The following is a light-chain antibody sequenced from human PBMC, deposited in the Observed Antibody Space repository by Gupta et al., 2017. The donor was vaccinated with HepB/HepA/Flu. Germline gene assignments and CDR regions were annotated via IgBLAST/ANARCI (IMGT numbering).Light chain of an antibody. CDR2: YVS. J-gene: IGLJ3*02. CDR3: NSYTITSTRV. V-gene: IGLV2-14*03. CDR1: SSDVGVYNS. Sequence: QSALTPPAPVYGSPGKSITISCTGTSSDVGVYNSVSWYQQHPGKPPKLIIYYVSDRPSGVSNRFSGSKSGNSASLTISGLQAEDEADYYCNSYTITSTRVFGGGTKLTVL.